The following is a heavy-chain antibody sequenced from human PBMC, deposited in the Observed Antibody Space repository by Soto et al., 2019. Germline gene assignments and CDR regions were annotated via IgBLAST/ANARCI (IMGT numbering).Heavy chain of an antibody. CDR1: GGSFSGYY. CDR2: INHSGST. CDR3: ARVSYYGSGFSISYYYYYGMDV. J-gene: IGHJ6*02. D-gene: IGHD3-10*01. Sequence: SETLSLTCAVYGGSFSGYYWSWIRQPPGKGLEWIGEINHSGSTNYNPSLKSRVTISVDTSKNQFSLKLSSVTAADTAVYYCARVSYYGSGFSISYYYYYGMDVWGQGTRSPSP. V-gene: IGHV4-34*01.